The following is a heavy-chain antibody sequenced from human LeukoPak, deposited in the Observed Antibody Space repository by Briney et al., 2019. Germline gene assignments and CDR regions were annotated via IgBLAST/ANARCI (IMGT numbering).Heavy chain of an antibody. CDR3: ARGRDGHYYDSSGYSNDFDY. V-gene: IGHV3-7*01. CDR1: GFTFSADW. CDR2: INQDGSEK. Sequence: GGSLRLSCAPSGFTFSADWMSWVRQAPGKGLEWVASINQDGSEKYYVDSLKGRFTISRDNTKKSLYLQMYSLRAEDTAVYYCARGRDGHYYDSSGYSNDFDYWGQGTLVTVSS. J-gene: IGHJ4*02. D-gene: IGHD3-22*01.